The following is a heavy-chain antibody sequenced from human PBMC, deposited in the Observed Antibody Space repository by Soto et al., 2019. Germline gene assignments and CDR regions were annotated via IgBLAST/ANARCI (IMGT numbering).Heavy chain of an antibody. D-gene: IGHD2-2*01. CDR2: IYYSGST. V-gene: IGHV4-39*01. CDR1: GGSISSSSYY. J-gene: IGHJ4*02. CDR3: ARQKPLDIVVISGTHSLDY. Sequence: SETLSLTCTVSGGSISSSSYYWGWIRQPPGKGLEWIGSIYYSGSTYYNPSLKSRVTISVDTSKNQFSLKLSSVTAADTAVYYCARQKPLDIVVISGTHSLDYWGQGTLVTVSS.